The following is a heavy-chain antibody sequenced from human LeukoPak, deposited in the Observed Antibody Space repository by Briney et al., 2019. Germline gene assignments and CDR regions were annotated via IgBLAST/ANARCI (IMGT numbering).Heavy chain of an antibody. V-gene: IGHV3-48*04. CDR2: ISSSGSTI. CDR3: VSGYYYEEGPLDY. D-gene: IGHD3-22*01. J-gene: IGHJ4*02. Sequence: GGSLRLSCAASGFTFSSYGMHWVRQAPGKGLEWVSYISSSGSTIYYADSVKGRFTISRDNAKNSLYLQMNSLRAEDTAVYYCVSGYYYEEGPLDYWGQGTLVTVSS. CDR1: GFTFSSYG.